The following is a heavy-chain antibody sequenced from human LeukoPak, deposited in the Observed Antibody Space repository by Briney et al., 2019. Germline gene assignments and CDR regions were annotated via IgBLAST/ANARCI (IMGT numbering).Heavy chain of an antibody. J-gene: IGHJ5*02. CDR1: GYTFTSYG. CDR2: ISAYNGNT. Sequence: ASVKVSCKASGYTFTSYGISWVRQAPGQGLEWMGWISAYNGNTNYAQKLQGRVTMTTDTSTSTAYMELRSLRSDDTAVYYCAREALGGSGSYYSPWFDPWGQGTLVTVSS. D-gene: IGHD3-10*01. CDR3: AREALGGSGSYYSPWFDP. V-gene: IGHV1-18*01.